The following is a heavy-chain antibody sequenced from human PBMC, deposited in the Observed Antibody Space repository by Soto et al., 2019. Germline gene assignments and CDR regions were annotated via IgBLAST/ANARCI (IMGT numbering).Heavy chain of an antibody. CDR2: TTASNTHT. Sequence: QVQLLQSGTEVKEPGASVKVSCKASGYTFTSFDISWVRQAPGQGLEWVGWTTASNTHTNYAQKLQGGVTMTTDTSTTTAYLELRSLISADTAIYYCARGGYSSGYHYWGQGTLVTVSS. D-gene: IGHD3-22*01. CDR1: GYTFTSFD. J-gene: IGHJ4*02. V-gene: IGHV1-18*04. CDR3: ARGGYSSGYHY.